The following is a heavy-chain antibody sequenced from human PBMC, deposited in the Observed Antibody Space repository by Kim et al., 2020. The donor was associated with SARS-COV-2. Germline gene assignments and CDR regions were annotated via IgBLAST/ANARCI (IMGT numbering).Heavy chain of an antibody. J-gene: IGHJ4*02. D-gene: IGHD6-6*01. Sequence: GGSLRLSCAASGFTFSSYGMHWVRQAPGKGLEWVAVISYDGSNKYYADSVKGRFTISRDNSKNTLYLQMNSLRAEDTAVYYCAKLVWVAARPRPTRPSQNFDDWGQGTLVTVSS. CDR1: GFTFSSYG. CDR3: AKLVWVAARPRPTRPSQNFDD. CDR2: ISYDGSNK. V-gene: IGHV3-30*18.